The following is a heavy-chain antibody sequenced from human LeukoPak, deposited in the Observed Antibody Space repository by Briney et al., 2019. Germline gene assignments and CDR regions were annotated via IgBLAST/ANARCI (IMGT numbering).Heavy chain of an antibody. CDR2: ISSSGSTI. J-gene: IGHJ4*02. CDR1: GFTFSDYY. CDR3: AKSPVTAHFDY. V-gene: IGHV3-11*01. Sequence: GSLRLSCAASGFTFSDYYMSWIRQAPGKGLEWVSYISSSGSTIYYADSVKGRFTISRDNSKNTLYLQMNSLRAEDTAVYYCAKSPVTAHFDYWGQGTLVTVSS. D-gene: IGHD2-21*02.